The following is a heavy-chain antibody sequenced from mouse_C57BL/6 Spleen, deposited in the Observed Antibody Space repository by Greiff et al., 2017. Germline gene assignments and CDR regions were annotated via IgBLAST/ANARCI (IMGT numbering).Heavy chain of an antibody. CDR3: ARGRTGPPFDY. V-gene: IGHV5-17*01. D-gene: IGHD4-1*01. J-gene: IGHJ2*01. Sequence: EVKVVESGGGLVKPGGSLKLSCAASGFTFSDYGMHWVRQAPEKGLEWVAYISSGSSTIYYAYTVKGRFTISRDNAKNTLFLQMTSLRSEDTAMYYCARGRTGPPFDYWGQGTTLTVSS. CDR1: GFTFSDYG. CDR2: ISSGSSTI.